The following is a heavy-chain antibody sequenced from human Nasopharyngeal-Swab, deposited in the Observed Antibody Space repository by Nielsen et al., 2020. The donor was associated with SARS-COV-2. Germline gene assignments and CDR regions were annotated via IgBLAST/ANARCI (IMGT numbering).Heavy chain of an antibody. J-gene: IGHJ4*02. V-gene: IGHV1-69*01. CDR2: IIPIFGTA. CDR3: ARGVGATFDY. D-gene: IGHD1-26*01. Sequence: WVRQAPGQGLEWMGRIIPIFGTANYAQKFQGRVTITADESTSTAYMELSSLRSKDTAVYYFARGVGATFDYWGQGTLVTVSS.